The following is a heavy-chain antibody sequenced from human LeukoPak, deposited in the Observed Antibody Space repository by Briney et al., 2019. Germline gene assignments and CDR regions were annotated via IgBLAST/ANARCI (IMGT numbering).Heavy chain of an antibody. J-gene: IGHJ4*02. Sequence: SETLSLTCTVSGGSISSYYWSLIRQPPGKGLEWIGYIYYSGSTNYNPSLKSRVTISVDTSKNQFSLKLSSVTAADTAVYYCARRTGRLGESEFDYWGQGTLVTVSS. CDR1: GGSISSYY. D-gene: IGHD3-16*01. CDR2: IYYSGST. V-gene: IGHV4-59*08. CDR3: ARRTGRLGESEFDY.